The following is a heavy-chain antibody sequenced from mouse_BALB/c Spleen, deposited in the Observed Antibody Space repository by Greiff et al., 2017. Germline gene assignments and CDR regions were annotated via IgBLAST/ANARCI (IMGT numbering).Heavy chain of an antibody. CDR3: ARWGLRRYFDY. CDR1: GYTFTDYA. J-gene: IGHJ2*01. V-gene: IGHV1-67*01. Sequence: QVQLQQPGAELVRPGASVKISCKGSGYTFTDYAMHWVKQSHAKSLEWIGVISIYYDNTNYNQKFKGKATMTVDKSSSTAYMQLKSLTSEDSAVYYCARWGLRRYFDYWGQGTTLTVSS. CDR2: ISIYYDNT. D-gene: IGHD2-4*01.